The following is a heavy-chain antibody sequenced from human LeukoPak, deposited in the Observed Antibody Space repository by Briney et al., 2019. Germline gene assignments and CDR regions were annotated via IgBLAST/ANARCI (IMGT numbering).Heavy chain of an antibody. CDR3: ASQWFGDFYFDY. J-gene: IGHJ4*02. CDR2: ISSSGSSV. V-gene: IGHV3-48*03. CDR1: GFTFTNYE. Sequence: GSLRPSCAALGFTFTNYEMNWVRQAPGKGLEGVSYISSSGSSVYYAASVKGRFTIPRDNAKNSVYLQMNSLRAEDTAVYYCASQWFGDFYFDYWGQGTLVTVSS. D-gene: IGHD3-10*01.